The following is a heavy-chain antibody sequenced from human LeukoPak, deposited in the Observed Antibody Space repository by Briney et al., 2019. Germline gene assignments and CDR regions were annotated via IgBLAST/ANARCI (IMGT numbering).Heavy chain of an antibody. V-gene: IGHV3-30*02. CDR2: IRYDGSNK. Sequence: PWGSLRLSCAASGFTFSSYGMHWVRPAPGKGLEWVAFIRYDGSNKYYADSVKGRFTISRDNSKNTLYLQMDSLRAEDTAVYYCAKETRGDYGQSLDYWGQGTLVTVSS. J-gene: IGHJ4*02. D-gene: IGHD4-17*01. CDR3: AKETRGDYGQSLDY. CDR1: GFTFSSYG.